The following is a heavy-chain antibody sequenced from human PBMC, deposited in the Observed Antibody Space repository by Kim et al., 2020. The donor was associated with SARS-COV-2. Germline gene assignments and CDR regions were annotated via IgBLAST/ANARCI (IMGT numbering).Heavy chain of an antibody. CDR1: GFTFSTNA. CDR2: ISRSASNT. D-gene: IGHD1-1*01. CDR3: AKVGGTCSTANCYNWFDP. V-gene: IGHV3-23*01. Sequence: GGSLRLSCAASGFTFSTNAMTWVRQAPGKGLEWVSSISRSASNTYSADSVKGRFTISRDNSKNMLYLDMNSLRAEDSAIYYCAKVGGTCSTANCYNWFDPWGLGTLVTVSS. J-gene: IGHJ5*02.